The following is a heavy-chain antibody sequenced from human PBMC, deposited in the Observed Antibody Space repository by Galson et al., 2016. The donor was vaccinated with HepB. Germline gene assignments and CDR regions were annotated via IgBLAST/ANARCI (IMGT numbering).Heavy chain of an antibody. CDR3: AKHITIFGVVPRHAFDV. D-gene: IGHD3-3*01. J-gene: IGHJ3*01. V-gene: IGHV3-9*01. CDR2: VTWNSSSI. CDR1: GFNFHDYA. Sequence: SLRLSCAASGFNFHDYAMHWVRQPPGRGLEWVSSVTWNSSSITYADSVKGRFTISRDNAKNSLYLHMTNLRPEDTALYYCAKHITIFGVVPRHAFDVWGQGTMVAVPS.